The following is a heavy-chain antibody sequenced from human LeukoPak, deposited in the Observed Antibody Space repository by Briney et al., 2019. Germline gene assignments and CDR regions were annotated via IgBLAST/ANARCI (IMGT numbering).Heavy chain of an antibody. D-gene: IGHD1-26*01. CDR3: ARDRGSGSYYRRFWFDP. V-gene: IGHV1-46*01. J-gene: IGHJ5*02. Sequence: ASVKVSCKASGYTFTSYYMHWVRQAPGQGLEWMGIINPSGGSTSYAQKFQGRVTMTRGTSTGTVYMELSSLRSEDTAVYYCARDRGSGSYYRRFWFDPWGQGTLVTVSS. CDR1: GYTFTSYY. CDR2: INPSGGST.